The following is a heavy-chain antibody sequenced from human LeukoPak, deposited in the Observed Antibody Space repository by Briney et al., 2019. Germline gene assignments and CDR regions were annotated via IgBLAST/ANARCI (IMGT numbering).Heavy chain of an antibody. Sequence: SQTLSLTCAVYGGSFSGYYWSWIRQPPGKGLEWIGEINHSGSTNYNPSLKSRVTISVDTSKNQFSLKLSSVTAADTAVYYCARSGHDYGDQGAFDIWGQGTMVTVSS. V-gene: IGHV4-34*01. CDR2: INHSGST. D-gene: IGHD4-17*01. CDR1: GGSFSGYY. CDR3: ARSGHDYGDQGAFDI. J-gene: IGHJ3*02.